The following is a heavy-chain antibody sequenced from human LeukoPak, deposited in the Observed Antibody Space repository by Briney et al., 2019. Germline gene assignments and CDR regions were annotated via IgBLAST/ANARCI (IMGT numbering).Heavy chain of an antibody. V-gene: IGHV4-39*01. Sequence: SETLPLTCTVSGGSISSSNYYWGWIRQPPGKGLEWIGRIYYSGSIYYNPSLKSRVTISVDTSKNQFSLKLTSVTAADTAVYYCARQRGYCSGGSCYGMFDYWGQGTLVTVSS. CDR1: GGSISSSNYY. D-gene: IGHD2-15*01. J-gene: IGHJ4*02. CDR3: ARQRGYCSGGSCYGMFDY. CDR2: IYYSGSI.